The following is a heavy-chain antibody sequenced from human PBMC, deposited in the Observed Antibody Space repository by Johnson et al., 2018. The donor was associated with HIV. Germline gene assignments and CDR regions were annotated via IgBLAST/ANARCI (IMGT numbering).Heavy chain of an antibody. V-gene: IGHV3-30*02. CDR1: GFTFSSYG. Sequence: QVHLVESGGGVVQPGGSLRLSCAASGFTFSSYGMHWVRQAPGKGLEWVAFIRYDGSNKYYADSVKGRFTISRDNSKNTLYLQMNSLGAEDTAVYYCAKTEDAFDIWGQGTMVTVSS. CDR2: IRYDGSNK. J-gene: IGHJ3*02. CDR3: AKTEDAFDI.